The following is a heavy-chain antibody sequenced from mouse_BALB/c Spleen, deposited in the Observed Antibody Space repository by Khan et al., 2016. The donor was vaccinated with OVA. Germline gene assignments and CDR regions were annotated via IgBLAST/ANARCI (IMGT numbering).Heavy chain of an antibody. J-gene: IGHJ4*01. CDR1: GFTFSSYG. D-gene: IGHD1-1*01. CDR3: ARQPCYYEGSAMDD. CDR2: ISSGGSYT. V-gene: IGHV5-6*01. Sequence: EVQLVESGGDLVKPGGSLKLSCAASGFTFSSYGMSWVRQTPDKRLEWVAAISSGGSYTYYPDSLTGRFTIYRDNAKNTLYLQMSSLKAEDTAMYYIARQPCYYEGSAMDDWGQGTSVTVAS.